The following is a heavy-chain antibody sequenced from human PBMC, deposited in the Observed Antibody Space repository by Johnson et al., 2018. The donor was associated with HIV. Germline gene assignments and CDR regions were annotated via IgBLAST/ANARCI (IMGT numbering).Heavy chain of an antibody. CDR3: ARDPGVVEAPRSRVDAFDI. J-gene: IGHJ3*02. CDR1: GFTFSTYA. Sequence: VQLVESGGGLVQPGGSLRLSCAASGFTFSTYAMNWVRQAPGKGLEWVSAISGSGGSTYYADSVKGRFTISRDNSKNTLYLQMNSLRAEDTAVYYCARDPGVVEAPRSRVDAFDIWGQGTMVTVSS. D-gene: IGHD2-15*01. V-gene: IGHV3-23*04. CDR2: ISGSGGST.